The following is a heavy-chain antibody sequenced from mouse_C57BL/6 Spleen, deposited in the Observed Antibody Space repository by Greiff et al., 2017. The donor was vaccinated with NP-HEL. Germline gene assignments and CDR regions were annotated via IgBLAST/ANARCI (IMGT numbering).Heavy chain of an antibody. CDR3: ARGVYYGNSRSFAY. CDR2: IDPSDSYT. V-gene: IGHV1-50*01. Sequence: QVQLQQPGAELVKPGASVKLSCKASGYTFTSYWMPWVKQRPGQGLEWIGEIDPSDSYTNYNQKFKGKATLTVDTSSSTAYMQLSSLTSEDSAVYYCARGVYYGNSRSFAYWGQGTLVTVSA. J-gene: IGHJ3*01. D-gene: IGHD2-1*01. CDR1: GYTFTSYW.